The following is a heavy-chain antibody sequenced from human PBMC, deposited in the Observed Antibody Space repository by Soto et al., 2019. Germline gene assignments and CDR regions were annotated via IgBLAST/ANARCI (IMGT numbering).Heavy chain of an antibody. D-gene: IGHD1-26*01. CDR3: ARDLSGSYLPSFDY. J-gene: IGHJ4*02. Sequence: ASVKVSCKASGYTFTSYGISWVRQAPGQGLEWMGWISAYNGNTNYAQKLQGRVTMTTDTSTSTAYMELRSLRSDDTAVYYCARDLSGSYLPSFDYWGQGXLVTVYS. CDR1: GYTFTSYG. V-gene: IGHV1-18*04. CDR2: ISAYNGNT.